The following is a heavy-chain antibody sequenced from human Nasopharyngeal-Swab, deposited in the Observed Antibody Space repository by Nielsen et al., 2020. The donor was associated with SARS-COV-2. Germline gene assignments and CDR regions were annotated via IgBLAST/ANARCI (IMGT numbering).Heavy chain of an antibody. V-gene: IGHV3-11*04. Sequence: SLNISCAASGFTFSDNYMSWIRQAPGTGLEWVSYIRSSGSTIYYADSVKGRFTISREHAKNSLYLQMNSLRAEDPAVYYCARDAIVVVPAATYYYYGMDVWGQGTTVTVSS. CDR2: IRSSGSTI. J-gene: IGHJ6*02. CDR3: ARDAIVVVPAATYYYYGMDV. CDR1: GFTFSDNY. D-gene: IGHD2-2*01.